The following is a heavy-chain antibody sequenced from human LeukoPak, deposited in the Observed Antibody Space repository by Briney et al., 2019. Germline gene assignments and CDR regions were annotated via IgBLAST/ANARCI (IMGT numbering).Heavy chain of an antibody. J-gene: IGHJ4*02. D-gene: IGHD5-18*01. CDR3: ATKRGYNYGLDY. V-gene: IGHV3-53*01. CDR2: TYSGGTT. Sequence: GGSLRLSCAASGFTVSSNHMSWVRQAPGKGLEWVSVTYSGGTTYYADSVKGRFTISRDNSKNTVYLQMNSLRAEDTAVYYCATKRGYNYGLDYWGQGTLVTVSS. CDR1: GFTVSSNH.